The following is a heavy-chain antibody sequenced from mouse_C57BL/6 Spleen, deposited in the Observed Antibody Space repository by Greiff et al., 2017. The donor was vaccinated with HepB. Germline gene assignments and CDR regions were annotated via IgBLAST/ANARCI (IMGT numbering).Heavy chain of an antibody. J-gene: IGHJ2*01. CDR1: GYTFTDYN. V-gene: IGHV1-18*01. Sequence: EVQLQQSGPELVKPGASVKIPCKASGYTFTDYNMDWVKQSHGKSLEWIGDINPNNGGTIYNQKFKGKATLTVDKSSSTAYMELRSLTSEDTAVYYCARKRWLLSYYFDYWGQGTTLTVSS. CDR3: ARKRWLLSYYFDY. D-gene: IGHD2-3*01. CDR2: INPNNGGT.